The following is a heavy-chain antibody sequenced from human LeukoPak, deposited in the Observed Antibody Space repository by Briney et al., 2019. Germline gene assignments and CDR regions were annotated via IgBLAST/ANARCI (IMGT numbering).Heavy chain of an antibody. CDR2: IYSGGLT. CDR3: AREVPNRGPTVAFDY. Sequence: GGSLRLSCAASGFTVSTNYMSWVRQAPGKGLEWVSVIYSGGLTYYADSVKGRFTISRDNSKNTLYLHMPILRAVNRAVYVCAREVPNRGPTVAFDYWGQGTLVTVAS. V-gene: IGHV3-53*01. CDR1: GFTVSTNY. D-gene: IGHD7-27*01. J-gene: IGHJ4*02.